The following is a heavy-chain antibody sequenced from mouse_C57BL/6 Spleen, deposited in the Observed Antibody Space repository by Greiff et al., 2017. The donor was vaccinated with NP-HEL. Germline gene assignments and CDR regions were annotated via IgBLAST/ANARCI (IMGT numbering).Heavy chain of an antibody. D-gene: IGHD1-1*01. CDR2: INPSTGGT. CDR3: ARGGSTLFAY. CDR1: GYSFTGYY. Sequence: EVKLQESGPELVKPGASVKISCKASGYSFTGYYMNWVKQSPEKSLEWIGEINPSTGGTTYNQKFKAKATLTVDKSSSTAYMQLKSLTSEDSAVYYCARGGSTLFAYWGQGTLVTVSA. V-gene: IGHV1-42*01. J-gene: IGHJ3*01.